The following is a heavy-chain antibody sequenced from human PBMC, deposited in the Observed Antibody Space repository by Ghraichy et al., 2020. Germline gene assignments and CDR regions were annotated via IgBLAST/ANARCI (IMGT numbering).Heavy chain of an antibody. V-gene: IGHV3-48*03. CDR1: GFTFSTYE. Sequence: GGSLRLSCAASGFTFSTYEMNWVRQAPGKGLEWVSSISSSGTTIYYADSVKGRVTISRDNAKNSLYLQMNSLRAEDTAVYYCARDLGRYYDNSGYYLRYYFDCWGQGTLVTVSS. CDR3: ARDLGRYYDNSGYYLRYYFDC. D-gene: IGHD3-22*01. CDR2: ISSSGTTI. J-gene: IGHJ4*02.